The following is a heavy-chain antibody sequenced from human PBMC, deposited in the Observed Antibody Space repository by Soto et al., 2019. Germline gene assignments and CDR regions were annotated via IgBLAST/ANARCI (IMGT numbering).Heavy chain of an antibody. J-gene: IGHJ2*01. Sequence: ETLSLSRTVSGGSISRYYWSWIRQPPGKGLEWIGYIYYSGSTNYNPSLKSRVTISVDTSKNQFSLKLSSVTAADTAVYYCARVGYYDSSGYSSFPAWYFDLWGRGTLVT. CDR2: IYYSGST. V-gene: IGHV4-59*01. D-gene: IGHD3-22*01. CDR1: GGSISRYY. CDR3: ARVGYYDSSGYSSFPAWYFDL.